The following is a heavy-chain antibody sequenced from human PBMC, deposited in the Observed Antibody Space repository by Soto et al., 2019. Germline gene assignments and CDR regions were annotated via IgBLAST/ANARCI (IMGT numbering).Heavy chain of an antibody. V-gene: IGHV1-46*02. CDR3: ARGGHIAVVTASFDN. CDR1: GYTFNTYY. Sequence: QVQLVQSGAEVRKPGASVKVSCKPSGYTFNTYYLHWLRQAPGQALEWMGVIHPSDGGTTYAQKFLGRVTLTRDTSQTTVFMEWSSLRSDDTAVYYCARGGHIAVVTASFDNWGQGTLVTVSS. J-gene: IGHJ4*02. D-gene: IGHD2-21*02. CDR2: IHPSDGGT.